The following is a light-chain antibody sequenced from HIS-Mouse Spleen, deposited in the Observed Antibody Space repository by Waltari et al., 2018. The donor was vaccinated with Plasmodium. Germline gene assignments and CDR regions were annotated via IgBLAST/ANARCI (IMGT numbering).Light chain of an antibody. J-gene: IGKJ2*01. CDR1: QSVSSN. CDR3: QQYNNPRTT. Sequence: EIVMTQSPATLSVSPGERATLPCRASQSVSSNLAWYQQKPGQAPRLLIYGASTRATGIPARFSGSGSGTEFTLTISSLQSEDFAVYYCQQYNNPRTTFGQGTKLEIK. V-gene: IGKV3-15*01. CDR2: GAS.